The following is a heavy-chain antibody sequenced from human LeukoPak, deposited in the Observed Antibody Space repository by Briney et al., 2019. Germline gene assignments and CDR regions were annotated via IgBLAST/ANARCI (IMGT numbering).Heavy chain of an antibody. V-gene: IGHV1-18*01. CDR3: ATATPSIAAAGPLYYYYGMDV. D-gene: IGHD6-13*01. CDR2: ISAYNGNT. Sequence: GASVKVSCKASGYTFTSYGISWVRQAPGQGLEWMGWISAYNGNTNYAQKLQGRVTMTTDTSTSTAYMELSSLRSEDTAVYYCATATPSIAAAGPLYYYYGMDVWGQGTTVTVSS. CDR1: GYTFTSYG. J-gene: IGHJ6*02.